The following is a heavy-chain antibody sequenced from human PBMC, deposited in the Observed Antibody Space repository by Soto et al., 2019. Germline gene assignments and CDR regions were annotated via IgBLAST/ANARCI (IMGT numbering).Heavy chain of an antibody. J-gene: IGHJ6*02. Sequence: HPGGSLRLSCAASGFTFSSYGMHWVRQAPGKGLEWVAVIWYDGSNKYYADSVKGRFTISRDNSKNTLYLQMNSLRAEDTAVYYCARGATMIVPGGMDVWGQGTTVTVSS. V-gene: IGHV3-33*01. CDR1: GFTFSSYG. CDR2: IWYDGSNK. CDR3: ARGATMIVPGGMDV. D-gene: IGHD3-22*01.